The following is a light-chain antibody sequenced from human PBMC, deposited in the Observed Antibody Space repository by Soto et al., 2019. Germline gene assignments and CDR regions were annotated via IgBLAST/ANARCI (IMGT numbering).Light chain of an antibody. V-gene: IGLV2-23*01. CDR2: EGS. CDR1: SVNVGSYNH. Sequence: QYALTQPASVSGSPGQSVTISCTGTSVNVGSYNHVTWYQQHPGKAPKLMIYEGSKRPSGVSNRFSGSKSGNTASLTISGLQAEDEADYYCCSYAGSSTSVVFGGGTKLTAL. J-gene: IGLJ2*01. CDR3: CSYAGSSTSVV.